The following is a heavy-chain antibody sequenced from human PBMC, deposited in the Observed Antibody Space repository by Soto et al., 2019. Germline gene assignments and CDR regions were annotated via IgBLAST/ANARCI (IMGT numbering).Heavy chain of an antibody. Sequence: KPSETLSLTCTFSVVSVISVIYDWSWIRQPPGEGLEWIVYIYYSGSTNYSPSIKSRVTISVDTSKNQFSLKLSSVTAADTAVYYCESVVNGMDVWGQGTTVTVSS. CDR2: IYYSGST. D-gene: IGHD2-15*01. J-gene: IGHJ6*02. CDR1: VVSVISVIYD. V-gene: IGHV4-61*01. CDR3: ESVVNGMDV.